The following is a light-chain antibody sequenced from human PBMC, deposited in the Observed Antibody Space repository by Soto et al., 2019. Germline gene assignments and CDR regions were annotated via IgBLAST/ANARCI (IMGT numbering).Light chain of an antibody. J-gene: IGLJ2*01. Sequence: QSALTQPRSVSGSPGQSVAISCTGTSNDVGGYNYVSWYQQHPGRAPKLMIYDVSQRPSGVPDRFSGSKSGNTASLTISGLQAEDEADYYCCPYAGSHILVFGGGTKLTVL. V-gene: IGLV2-11*01. CDR1: SNDVGGYNY. CDR2: DVS. CDR3: CPYAGSHILV.